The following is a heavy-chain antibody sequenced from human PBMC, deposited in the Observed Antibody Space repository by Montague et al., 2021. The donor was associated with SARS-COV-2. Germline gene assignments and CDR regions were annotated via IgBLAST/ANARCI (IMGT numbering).Heavy chain of an antibody. V-gene: IGHV4-39*01. CDR1: GGSISSSSHY. CDR2: ISYTGST. Sequence: SETLSLTCTVSGGSISSSSHYWGWLRQPPGRGLQWIGSISYTGSTYYNPSLKSRVTISRDTSKSQFSLKLSSVTAADTAVYYCARQYYYDNNGFPAYDYWGRGTLVTVSS. CDR3: ARQYYYDNNGFPAYDY. D-gene: IGHD3-22*01. J-gene: IGHJ4*02.